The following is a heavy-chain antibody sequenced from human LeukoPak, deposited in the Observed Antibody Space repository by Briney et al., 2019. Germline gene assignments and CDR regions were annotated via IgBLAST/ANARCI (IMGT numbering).Heavy chain of an antibody. CDR1: GFTFSSYS. CDR3: ARDLQIAAAGKVFQH. CDR2: ISSSSSYI. V-gene: IGHV3-21*01. Sequence: GGSLRLSCAASGFTFSSYSMNWVRQAPGKGLEWVSSISSSSSYIYYADSVKGRFTISRDNAKNSLYLQMNSLRAEDTAVYYCARDLQIAAAGKVFQHWGQGTLVTVSS. J-gene: IGHJ1*01. D-gene: IGHD6-13*01.